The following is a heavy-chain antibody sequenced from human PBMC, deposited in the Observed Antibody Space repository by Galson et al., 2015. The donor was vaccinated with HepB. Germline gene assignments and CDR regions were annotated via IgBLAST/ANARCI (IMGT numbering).Heavy chain of an antibody. Sequence: SLRLSCAASGFTFSSYSMNWVRQAPGKGLEWVSSISRSSNYIYYADSVKGRFTISRDNAKNSLYLQMNSLRAEDTAVYYCARDVTIFGVPMDVWGQGTTVTVSS. CDR3: ARDVTIFGVPMDV. CDR1: GFTFSSYS. V-gene: IGHV3-21*01. J-gene: IGHJ6*02. CDR2: ISRSSNYI. D-gene: IGHD3-3*01.